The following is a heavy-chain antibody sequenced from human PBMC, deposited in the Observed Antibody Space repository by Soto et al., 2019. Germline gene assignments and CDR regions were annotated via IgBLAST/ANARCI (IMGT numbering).Heavy chain of an antibody. CDR3: ARAGVGDTRPYYF. D-gene: IGHD1-26*01. V-gene: IGHV1-69*13. Sequence: SVKVSCKASGGTFSGYAISWVRQAPGQGLEWMGGIIPIFGTANYAQKFQGRVTITADESTSTAYMELSSLRSEDTAVYYCARAGVGDTRPYYFSGQRSPLIVSS. J-gene: IGHJ4*01. CDR1: GGTFSGYA. CDR2: IIPIFGTA.